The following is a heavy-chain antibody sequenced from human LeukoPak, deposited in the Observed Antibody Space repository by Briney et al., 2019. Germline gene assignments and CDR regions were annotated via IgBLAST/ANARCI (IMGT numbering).Heavy chain of an antibody. CDR1: GYTFTSYD. CDR3: ARDLPYCSSTSCYTLFDY. J-gene: IGHJ4*02. V-gene: IGHV1-8*03. D-gene: IGHD2-2*02. Sequence: ASVKVSFKASGYTFTSYDINWVRQATGQGLEWMGWMNPNSGNTGYAQKFQGRVTITRNTSISTAYMELSSLRSEDTAVYYCARDLPYCSSTSCYTLFDYWGQGTLVTVSS. CDR2: MNPNSGNT.